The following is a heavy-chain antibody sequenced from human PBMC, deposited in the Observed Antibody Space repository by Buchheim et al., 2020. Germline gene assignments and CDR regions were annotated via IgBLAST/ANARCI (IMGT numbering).Heavy chain of an antibody. CDR3: AREPRYGYSSRVQTLGYFDY. J-gene: IGHJ4*02. D-gene: IGHD6-13*01. CDR1: GFTFSSYG. V-gene: IGHV3-33*01. Sequence: QVQLVESGGGVVQPGRSLRLSCAASGFTFSSYGMHWVRQAPGKGLEWVAVIWYDGSNKYYADSVKGRFTISRDNSKNTLYLQMNSLRAEDTAVYYCAREPRYGYSSRVQTLGYFDYWGQGTL. CDR2: IWYDGSNK.